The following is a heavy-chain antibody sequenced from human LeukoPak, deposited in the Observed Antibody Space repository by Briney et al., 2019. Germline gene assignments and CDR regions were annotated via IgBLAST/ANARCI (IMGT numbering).Heavy chain of an antibody. CDR1: GYTFTNYG. Sequence: ASVKVSCKASGYTFTNYGISWVRQAPGQGLEWMGWMNPNSGNTGYAQKFQGRVTMTRNTSISTAYMELSSLRSEDTAVYYCARGSRRGYYYDSSGYYYVWGQGTLVTVSS. D-gene: IGHD3-22*01. CDR3: ARGSRRGYYYDSSGYYYV. CDR2: MNPNSGNT. V-gene: IGHV1-8*02. J-gene: IGHJ4*02.